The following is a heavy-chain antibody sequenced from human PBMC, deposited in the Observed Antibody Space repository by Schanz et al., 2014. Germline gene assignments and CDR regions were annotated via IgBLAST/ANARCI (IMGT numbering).Heavy chain of an antibody. CDR1: GGTFSSDT. J-gene: IGHJ4*02. D-gene: IGHD3-22*01. CDR2: IVPIAGIT. Sequence: QVHLVQSGAEVKKPGSSVKVSCKASGGTFSSDTFSWVRQAPGQGLEWMGRIVPIAGITNYAQRFQGRVTITADKSSDTAYMELSSLRSDDTAVYYCAKQHGVIQQVSDYWGQGTLVTVSS. V-gene: IGHV1-69*02. CDR3: AKQHGVIQQVSDY.